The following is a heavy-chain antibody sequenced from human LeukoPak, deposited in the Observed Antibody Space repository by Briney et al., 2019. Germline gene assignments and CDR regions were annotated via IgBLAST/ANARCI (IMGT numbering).Heavy chain of an antibody. V-gene: IGHV3-7*01. Sequence: WVRQPPGKGLEWVASINQDASVQHLVDFVKGRFAISRDNAKNSLYLQMNSLRDDDTAIYYCARNRAAPEDWGQGTLVTVSS. CDR3: ARNRAAPED. D-gene: IGHD1-14*01. J-gene: IGHJ4*02. CDR2: INQDASVQ.